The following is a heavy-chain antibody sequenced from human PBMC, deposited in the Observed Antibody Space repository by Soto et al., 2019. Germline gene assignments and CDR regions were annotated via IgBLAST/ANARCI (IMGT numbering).Heavy chain of an antibody. CDR1: GGSISSSRSY. D-gene: IGHD2-2*01. J-gene: IGHJ5*02. CDR3: ARQQTTADIDLWFDP. Sequence: QLQLQESGPGLVKASETLSLTCNVSGGSISSSRSYWAWIRQPPGKGLEWIANIFYSGSTYYNPSLASRVTVSVDTYKNQFSLKLSSVTAADTAVYYCARQQTTADIDLWFDPWGQGTLVTVSS. CDR2: IFYSGST. V-gene: IGHV4-39*01.